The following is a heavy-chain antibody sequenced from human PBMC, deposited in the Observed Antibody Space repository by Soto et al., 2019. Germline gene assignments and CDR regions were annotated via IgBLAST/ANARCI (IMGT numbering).Heavy chain of an antibody. J-gene: IGHJ5*02. CDR3: ARDQGVVVTADNWFDT. Sequence: SETLSLTCTVSGGSITDYSWVWIRQPAGKGLEWIGRIFSSGSTNYNPSLKGRITMSLDTSKNQFSLKLNSATATGTAVYFCARDQGVVVTADNWFDTWGQGILVTVSS. CDR2: IFSSGST. CDR1: GGSITDYS. V-gene: IGHV4-4*07. D-gene: IGHD2-21*02.